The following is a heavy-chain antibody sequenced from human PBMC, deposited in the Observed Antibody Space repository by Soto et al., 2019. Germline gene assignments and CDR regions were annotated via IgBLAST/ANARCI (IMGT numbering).Heavy chain of an antibody. Sequence: GGSLRLSRAASGFTVSSNYMSWVRQAPGKGLEWVSVIYSGSSTYYADSVKGRFTISRDNSKNTLYLQMNSLRAEDTAVYYCARVGIVERYGMDVWGQGTTVTVSS. CDR2: IYSGSST. J-gene: IGHJ6*02. D-gene: IGHD2-15*01. CDR1: GFTVSSNY. V-gene: IGHV3-53*01. CDR3: ARVGIVERYGMDV.